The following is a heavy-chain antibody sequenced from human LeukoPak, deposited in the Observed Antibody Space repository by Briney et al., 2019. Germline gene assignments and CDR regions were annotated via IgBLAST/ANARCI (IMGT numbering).Heavy chain of an antibody. CDR1: GFTFSSYA. V-gene: IGHV3-7*03. D-gene: IGHD1-26*01. J-gene: IGHJ4*02. Sequence: VQLVESGGGVVQPGRPLRLSCAASGFTFSSYAMHWVRQAPGKGLGWVANIKGDGREKNYLDSVEGRFTISRDNAKNSLYLQMNSLRADDTAVYYCAGDREGSGTLGYWGPGTLVTVSS. CDR3: AGDREGSGTLGY. CDR2: IKGDGREK.